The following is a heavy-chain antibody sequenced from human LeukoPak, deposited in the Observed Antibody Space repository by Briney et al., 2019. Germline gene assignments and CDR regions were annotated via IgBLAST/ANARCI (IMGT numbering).Heavy chain of an antibody. J-gene: IGHJ4*02. CDR2: ITYDGGNK. Sequence: PGGSLRLSCAASGFTFSTYGMHWVRQAPGKGLEWVAVITYDGGNKYYADSVRGRFTISRDNSKNTLYLHLNSLRTEDTAVYYCAEAPWPIYSWNDEDAFDYWGQGTLVTVSS. V-gene: IGHV3-30*18. D-gene: IGHD1-1*01. CDR3: AEAPWPIYSWNDEDAFDY. CDR1: GFTFSTYG.